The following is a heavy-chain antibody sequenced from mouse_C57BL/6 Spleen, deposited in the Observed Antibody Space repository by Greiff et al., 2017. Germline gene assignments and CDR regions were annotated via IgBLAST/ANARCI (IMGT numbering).Heavy chain of an antibody. CDR3: ASLYYDYDEFAY. J-gene: IGHJ3*01. Sequence: EVKLVESGPELVKPGASVKISCKASGYSFTGYYMNWVKQSPEKSLEWIGEINPSTGGTTYNQKFKAKATLTVDKSSSTAYMQLKSLTSEDSAVYYCASLYYDYDEFAYWGQGTLVTVSA. CDR2: INPSTGGT. CDR1: GYSFTGYY. D-gene: IGHD2-4*01. V-gene: IGHV1-42*01.